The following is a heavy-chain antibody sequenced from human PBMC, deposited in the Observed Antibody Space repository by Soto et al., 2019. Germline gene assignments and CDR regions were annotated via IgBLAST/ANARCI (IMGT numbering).Heavy chain of an antibody. CDR2: TYYRSKWYN. CDR3: ARLTNGYSSGPSYNSFDP. Sequence: SQTLSLTCAISGDSVSSNSAAWNWIRQSPSRGLEWLGRTYYRSKWYNDYAVSVKSRITINPDTSKNQFSLQLNSVTPEDTAVYYCARLTNGYSSGPSYNSFDPWGQGTLVTVSS. V-gene: IGHV6-1*01. D-gene: IGHD6-19*01. CDR1: GDSVSSNSAA. J-gene: IGHJ5*02.